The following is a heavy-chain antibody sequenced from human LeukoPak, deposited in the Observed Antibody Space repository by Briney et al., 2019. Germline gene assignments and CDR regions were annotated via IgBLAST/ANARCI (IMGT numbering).Heavy chain of an antibody. CDR1: GFNVSSNS. V-gene: IGHV3-66*01. D-gene: IGHD6-19*01. CDR2: IYSGDSP. Sequence: GGSLRPSCAASGFNVSSNSITWVRQAPGKGLEWVSLIYSGDSPYYADSVKGRFTISRDSSKNTVYLQMNSLRAEDTAVYYCARESPDSSGYYYYFYMDVWGKGATVTIS. CDR3: ARESPDSSGYYYYFYMDV. J-gene: IGHJ6*03.